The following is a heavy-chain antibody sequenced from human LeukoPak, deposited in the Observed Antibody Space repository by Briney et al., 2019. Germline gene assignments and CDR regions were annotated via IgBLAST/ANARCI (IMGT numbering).Heavy chain of an antibody. Sequence: PGGSLRLSCAASGFTFSSYEMNWVRQAPGKGLEWVSYISSSGSTIYYADSVKGRVTISRDNAKNSLYLQMNSLRAEDTAVYYCARLVSGYSYGHDAFDIWGQGTMVTVSS. J-gene: IGHJ3*02. CDR1: GFTFSSYE. D-gene: IGHD5-18*01. V-gene: IGHV3-48*03. CDR3: ARLVSGYSYGHDAFDI. CDR2: ISSSGSTI.